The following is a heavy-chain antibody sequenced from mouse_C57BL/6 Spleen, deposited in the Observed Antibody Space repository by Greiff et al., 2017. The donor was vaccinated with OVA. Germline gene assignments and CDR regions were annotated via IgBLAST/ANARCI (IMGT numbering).Heavy chain of an antibody. CDR1: GYTFTDYN. V-gene: IGHV1-18*01. J-gene: IGHJ1*03. CDR3: VRTYGSSYGYFDV. D-gene: IGHD1-1*01. Sequence: VQLQQSGPELVKPGASVKIPCKASGYTFTDYNMDWVKQSHGKSLERIGDINPNNGGTIYNQKFKGKATLTVDKSSSTAYMELRSLTSEDTAVYYCVRTYGSSYGYFDVWGTGTTVTVSS. CDR2: INPNNGGT.